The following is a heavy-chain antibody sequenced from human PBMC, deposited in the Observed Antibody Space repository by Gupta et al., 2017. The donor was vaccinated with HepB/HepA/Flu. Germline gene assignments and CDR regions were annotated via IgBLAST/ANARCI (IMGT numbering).Heavy chain of an antibody. Sequence: QLQLQESGPGLVTPSETLSLTCTVSGGSMRSRRYSWGWSRQSPGKGLEWIGSIYYSGSTYYNPPLKSRVTIAVDTSKNQFSLKLSSVTAADTAVYYCARLNTWMADVWGQGTTVTVSS. CDR2: IYYSGST. D-gene: IGHD5-12*01. V-gene: IGHV4-39*01. CDR1: GGSMRSRRYS. J-gene: IGHJ6*02. CDR3: ARLNTWMADV.